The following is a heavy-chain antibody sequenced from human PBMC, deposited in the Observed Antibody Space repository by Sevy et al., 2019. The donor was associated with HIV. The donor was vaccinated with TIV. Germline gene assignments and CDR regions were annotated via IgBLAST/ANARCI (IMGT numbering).Heavy chain of an antibody. D-gene: IGHD3-3*01. CDR2: IIPIFGTA. Sequence: ASVKVSCKASGGTFSSYAISWVRQAPGQGLEWMGGIIPIFGTANYAQTFQGRVTITADESTSTAYMELSSLRSEDTAVYYCARGAIYDFWSGYYHLSYWGQGTLVTVSS. CDR3: ARGAIYDFWSGYYHLSY. CDR1: GGTFSSYA. V-gene: IGHV1-69*13. J-gene: IGHJ4*02.